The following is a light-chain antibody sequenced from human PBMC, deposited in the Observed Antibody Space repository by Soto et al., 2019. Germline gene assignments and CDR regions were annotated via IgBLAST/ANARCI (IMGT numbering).Light chain of an antibody. CDR1: NIGSKS. Sequence: SYELTQPPSVSVAPGQTARITCGGNNIGSKSVHWYQQKLGQAPVLVVYDDSDRPSGIPERFSGSNSGNTATLTISRVEAGDEADYYCQVWDSSSDPHVFGTGTKVTVL. J-gene: IGLJ1*01. CDR3: QVWDSSSDPHV. CDR2: DDS. V-gene: IGLV3-21*02.